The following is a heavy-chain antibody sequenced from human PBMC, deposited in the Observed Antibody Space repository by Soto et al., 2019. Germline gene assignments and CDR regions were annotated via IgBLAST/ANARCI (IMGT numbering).Heavy chain of an antibody. J-gene: IGHJ4*02. CDR1: GFTFSSYG. Sequence: GGSLRLSCAASGFTFSSYGMHWVRQAPGKGLEWVAVIWYDGSNKYYADSVKGRFTISRDNSKNTLYLQMNSLRAEDTAVYYCARGSQPVDWLLPNDYWGEAILVTVPQ. CDR2: IWYDGSNK. D-gene: IGHD3-9*01. CDR3: ARGSQPVDWLLPNDY. V-gene: IGHV3-33*01.